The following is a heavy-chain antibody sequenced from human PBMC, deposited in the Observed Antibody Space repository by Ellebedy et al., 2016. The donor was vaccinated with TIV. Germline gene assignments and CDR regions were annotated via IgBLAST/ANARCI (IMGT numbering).Heavy chain of an antibody. CDR1: GFTFSNAW. CDR3: ARIGSAWSWIS. CDR2: IRSKTDGGTT. D-gene: IGHD6-19*01. Sequence: GESLKISCAASGFTFSNAWMNWVRQAPGKGLEWVGRIRSKTDGGTTDYAAPVKGRFTISRDNAKSTLFLQLISLRVEDSALYYCARIGSAWSWISWGQGTLVTVSS. J-gene: IGHJ4*02. V-gene: IGHV3-15*07.